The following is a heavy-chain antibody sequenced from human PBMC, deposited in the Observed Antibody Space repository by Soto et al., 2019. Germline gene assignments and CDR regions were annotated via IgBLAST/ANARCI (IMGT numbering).Heavy chain of an antibody. CDR2: ISVHNGNR. CDR1: GGTFSSYA. V-gene: IGHV1-18*01. J-gene: IGHJ6*01. Sequence: ASVKVSCKASGGTFSSYAISWVRQAPGQGLEWMGWISVHNGNRKYAQRLQGRVTMTTDTSITTAYMELSSLKSDDAAIFYCALSFSQTNIDVWGQGTTVTVSS. CDR3: ALSFSQTNIDV.